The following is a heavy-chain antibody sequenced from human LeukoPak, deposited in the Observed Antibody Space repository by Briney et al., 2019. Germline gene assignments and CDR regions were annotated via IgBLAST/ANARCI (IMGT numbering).Heavy chain of an antibody. Sequence: GGSLRLSCAASGFTFSSYGMSWVRQAPGKGLEWVSAISGSGGSTHYADSVKGRFTISRDNSKNTLYLQMNSLRAEDTAVYYCAKAPYDNYYYYMGVWGKGTTVTVSS. D-gene: IGHD5-12*01. CDR3: AKAPYDNYYYYMGV. CDR2: ISGSGGST. J-gene: IGHJ6*03. CDR1: GFTFSSYG. V-gene: IGHV3-23*01.